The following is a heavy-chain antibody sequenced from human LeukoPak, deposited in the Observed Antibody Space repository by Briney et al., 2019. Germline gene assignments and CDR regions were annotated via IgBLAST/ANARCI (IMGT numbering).Heavy chain of an antibody. V-gene: IGHV4-59*11. CDR1: GGSISGHY. Sequence: PSETLSLTCTVSGGSISGHYWSWIRQPPGKGLEWIAYIYYTGSTNYNPSLKSRVTISLDRSKNQFSLKLSSVTAADTAVYYCARAILYYGSGKGAFDIWGQGTMVTVSS. CDR2: IYYTGST. D-gene: IGHD3-10*01. J-gene: IGHJ3*02. CDR3: ARAILYYGSGKGAFDI.